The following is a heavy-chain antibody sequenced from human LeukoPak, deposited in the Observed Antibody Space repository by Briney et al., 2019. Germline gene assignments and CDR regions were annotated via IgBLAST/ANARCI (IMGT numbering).Heavy chain of an antibody. CDR1: GYTFTSYG. Sequence: VASVKVSCKASGYTFTSYGISWVRQAPGQGLEWMGWISAYNGNTNYAQKLQGRVTMTTDTSTSAAYMELRSLRSDDTAAYYCARDENYYDSSGYNTGGYWGQGTLVTVSS. CDR2: ISAYNGNT. D-gene: IGHD3-22*01. V-gene: IGHV1-18*01. CDR3: ARDENYYDSSGYNTGGY. J-gene: IGHJ4*02.